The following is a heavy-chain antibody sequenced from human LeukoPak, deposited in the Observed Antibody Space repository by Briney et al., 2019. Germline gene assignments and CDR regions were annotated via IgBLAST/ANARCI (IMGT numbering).Heavy chain of an antibody. CDR1: GFTFSRYT. Sequence: GGSLRLSCAASGFTFSRYTMNWVRQAPGKGLEWVSSISSSSTYIYYADSLRGRFTISRRDDRNSLYLQVDSLKVEDTAVYYCARDAAMVGATGGNWFDPWGQGTLVTVAS. D-gene: IGHD1-26*01. CDR2: ISSSSTYI. J-gene: IGHJ5*02. CDR3: ARDAAMVGATGGNWFDP. V-gene: IGHV3-21*01.